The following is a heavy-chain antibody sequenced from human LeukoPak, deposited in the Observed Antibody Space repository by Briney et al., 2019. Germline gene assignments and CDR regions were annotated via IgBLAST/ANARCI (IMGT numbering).Heavy chain of an antibody. V-gene: IGHV3-21*01. Sequence: GGSLRLSCAASGFTFSAYTMSWVRQSPGRGLEWVSSISSSSVSIYYADSLRGRFIISRDNAKTSLYLQMTSLRAEDTAVYYCARFIAAPYYFDYWGRGTLVTVPS. J-gene: IGHJ4*02. CDR1: GFTFSAYT. CDR2: ISSSSVSI. D-gene: IGHD6-13*01. CDR3: ARFIAAPYYFDY.